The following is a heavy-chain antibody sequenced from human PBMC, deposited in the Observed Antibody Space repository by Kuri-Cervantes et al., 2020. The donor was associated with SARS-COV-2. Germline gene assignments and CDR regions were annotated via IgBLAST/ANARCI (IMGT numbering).Heavy chain of an antibody. CDR2: INHSGST. CDR1: GGSFSGYY. J-gene: IGHJ5*02. CDR3: ARLGGYRSGYNWFDP. V-gene: IGHV4-34*01. D-gene: IGHD5-18*01. Sequence: SETLSLTCAVYGGSFSGYYWSWIRQPPGKGLKWIGEINHSGSTNYNPSLKSRVTISVDTSKNQFSLKLSSVTAADTAVYFCARLGGYRSGYNWFDPWGQGTLVTVLL.